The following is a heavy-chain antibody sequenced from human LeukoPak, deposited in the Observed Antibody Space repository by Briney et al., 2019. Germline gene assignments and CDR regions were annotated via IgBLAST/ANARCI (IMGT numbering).Heavy chain of an antibody. CDR1: GFTFDDYG. CDR3: AREYCSGGSCYSHYYYCYMDV. Sequence: PGGSLRLSCAASGFTFDDYGMSWVRQAPGKGLEWVSGINWNGGSTGYADSVKGRFTISRDNAKNSLYLQMNSLRAEDTALYYCAREYCSGGSCYSHYYYCYMDVWGKGTTVTVSS. CDR2: INWNGGST. J-gene: IGHJ6*03. V-gene: IGHV3-20*04. D-gene: IGHD2-15*01.